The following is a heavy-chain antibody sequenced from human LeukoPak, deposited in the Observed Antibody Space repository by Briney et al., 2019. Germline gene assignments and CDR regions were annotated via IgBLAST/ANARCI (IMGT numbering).Heavy chain of an antibody. CDR3: ARAMAPPWYFDL. Sequence: QSGGSLRLSCSASGFSLSDYGMSWVRQAPGKGLEWVSYITMNSVRFYADSVKGRFTISRDNDKNSVYLQMNSLRDEDTAVYYCARAMAPPWYFDLWGRGTLVTVSS. CDR1: GFSLSDYG. CDR2: ITMNSVR. V-gene: IGHV3-48*02. J-gene: IGHJ2*01. D-gene: IGHD3-10*01.